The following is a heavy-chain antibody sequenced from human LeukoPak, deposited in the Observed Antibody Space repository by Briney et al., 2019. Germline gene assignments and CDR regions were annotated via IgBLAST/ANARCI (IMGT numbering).Heavy chain of an antibody. V-gene: IGHV3-30-3*01. Sequence: GGSLRLSCAASGFTFSSYAMHWVRQAPGKGLEWVAVISYDGSNKYYADSVKGRFTISRDNSKNTPYLQMNSLRAEDTAVYYCASMIAVAGDPVDYWGQGTLVTVSS. CDR1: GFTFSSYA. D-gene: IGHD6-19*01. J-gene: IGHJ4*02. CDR2: ISYDGSNK. CDR3: ASMIAVAGDPVDY.